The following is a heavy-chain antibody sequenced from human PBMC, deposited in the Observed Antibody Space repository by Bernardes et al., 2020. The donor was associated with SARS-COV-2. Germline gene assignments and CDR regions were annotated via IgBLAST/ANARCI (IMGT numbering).Heavy chain of an antibody. CDR3: ARVWYGGALIFDY. D-gene: IGHD6-13*01. V-gene: IGHV4-59*01. CDR1: GGSINSYY. CDR2: IYYTGSS. J-gene: IGHJ4*02. Sequence: SETLSLTCSVSGGSINSYYWSWIRQPPGKELEWIGNIYYTGSSNYNPSLKSRVTISADTSKNQFSLNLNSVTAADTAVYYCARVWYGGALIFDYWGQGTLVTVSS.